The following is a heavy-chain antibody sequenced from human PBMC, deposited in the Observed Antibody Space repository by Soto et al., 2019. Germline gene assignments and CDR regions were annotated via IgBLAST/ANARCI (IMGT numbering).Heavy chain of an antibody. CDR2: IITDGSST. CDR3: ATGLSTRGYYMDA. D-gene: IGHD1-26*01. V-gene: IGHV3-74*01. Sequence: EVQLVESGGGLVQPGGSLILSCAASGFSFSIYWMHWVRQAPGKELVWVSRIITDGSSTSYADSVKGRFTISRDNAKNTLYLQMNSLRAEDTAVYYCATGLSTRGYYMDAWGKGTTVTVSS. CDR1: GFSFSIYW. J-gene: IGHJ6*03.